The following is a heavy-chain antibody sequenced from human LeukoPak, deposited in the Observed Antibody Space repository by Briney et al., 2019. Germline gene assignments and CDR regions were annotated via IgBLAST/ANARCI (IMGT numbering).Heavy chain of an antibody. D-gene: IGHD1-26*01. J-gene: IGHJ6*02. V-gene: IGHV3-23*01. CDR2: ISASGGST. CDR3: AKVMEQRLYFYYYDMDV. Sequence: GGSLRLSCAASGFTFSRCAMTWVRQAPGKGLEWVSAISASGGSTDYADSGKGRFSISRDNSENTLYLQMNSLRAEDTGVYYCAKVMEQRLYFYYYDMDVWGQGTMVIVSS. CDR1: GFTFSRCA.